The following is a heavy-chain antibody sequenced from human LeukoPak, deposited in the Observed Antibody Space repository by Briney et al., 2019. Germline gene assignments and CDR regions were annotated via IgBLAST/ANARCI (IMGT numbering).Heavy chain of an antibody. V-gene: IGHV1-46*01. D-gene: IGHD2-8*01. Sequence: ASVKVSCKASGYNFISYYMHWVRQAPGQGLEWMGIINPSGGSTSYAQKFQDRVTMTRDTSTSTVYMELSSLKSEDTPVYYCAREDVVLVDAVRYYYYGMDVWGQGTKVTVSS. CDR3: AREDVVLVDAVRYYYYGMDV. CDR1: GYNFISYY. J-gene: IGHJ6*02. CDR2: INPSGGST.